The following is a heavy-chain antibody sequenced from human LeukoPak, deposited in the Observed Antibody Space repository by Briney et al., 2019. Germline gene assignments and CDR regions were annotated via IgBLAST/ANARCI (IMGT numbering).Heavy chain of an antibody. CDR3: ARAPGHSWWPLYYFDY. Sequence: SQTLSLTCTVSGGSISSGDYYWSWIRQPPGKGLEWIGYIYYSGSTYYNPSLKSRVTISVDTSKNQFSLKLSSVTAAGTAVYYCARAPGHSWWPLYYFDYWGQGTLVTVSS. CDR1: GGSISSGDYY. J-gene: IGHJ4*02. CDR2: IYYSGST. V-gene: IGHV4-30-4*01. D-gene: IGHD2-8*02.